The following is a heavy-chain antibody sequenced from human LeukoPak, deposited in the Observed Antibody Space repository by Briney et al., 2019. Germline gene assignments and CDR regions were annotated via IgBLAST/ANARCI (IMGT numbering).Heavy chain of an antibody. CDR3: AREALTETTFGPYDY. CDR1: GFTFSSYE. J-gene: IGHJ4*02. D-gene: IGHD4-17*01. CDR2: ISSSGSTK. V-gene: IGHV3-48*03. Sequence: PGGSLRLSCAASGFTFSSYEMNWVRPAPGKGLERVSYISSSGSTKYYADSLMGRFTLSRDNAKKSLYLQMNSLRDEDTAVYYCAREALTETTFGPYDYWGQGTLVTVSS.